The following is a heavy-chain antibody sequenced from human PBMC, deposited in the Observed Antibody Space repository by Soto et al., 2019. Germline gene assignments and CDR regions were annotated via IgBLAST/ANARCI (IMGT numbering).Heavy chain of an antibody. Sequence: SETLSLTCTVSGASIRSTYWSWIRQSPGKGLEWIGYIYYSGTTNYNPSLKNRVTISVDTSKNQLSLNLTSVTAEDTAVYYCARPPCSLPLGTVLHDFDFWGQGTLVTVSS. CDR3: ARPPCSLPLGTVLHDFDF. D-gene: IGHD2-15*01. V-gene: IGHV4-59*01. CDR1: GASIRSTY. CDR2: IYYSGTT. J-gene: IGHJ4*02.